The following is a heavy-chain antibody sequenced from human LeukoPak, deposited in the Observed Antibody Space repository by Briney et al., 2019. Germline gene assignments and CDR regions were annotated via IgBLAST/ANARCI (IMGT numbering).Heavy chain of an antibody. CDR1: DGSISSYY. CDR3: ARWYCSGDTCFHMDV. J-gene: IGHJ6*03. Sequence: SETLSLTCTVSDGSISSYYWSWIRQPPGKGLEWIGYIHYSGSSAYIPSLKSRVTMSVDTSKNQFSLRLTSVTAADTAFYYCARWYCSGDTCFHMDVWGKGTTVTVSS. V-gene: IGHV4-59*08. CDR2: IHYSGSS. D-gene: IGHD2-15*01.